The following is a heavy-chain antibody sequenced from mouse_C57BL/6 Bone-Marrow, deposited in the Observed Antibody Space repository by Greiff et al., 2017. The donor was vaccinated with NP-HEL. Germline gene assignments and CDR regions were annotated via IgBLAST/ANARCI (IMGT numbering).Heavy chain of an antibody. V-gene: IGHV5-4*01. CDR3: AREGDYYGSSYL. CDR1: GFTFSSYA. J-gene: IGHJ4*01. Sequence: EVMLVESGGGLVKPGGSLKLSCAASGFTFSSYAMSWVRQTPEKRLEWVATISDGGSYTYYPDNVKGRFTISRDNAKNNLYLQMSHLKSEDTAMYYCAREGDYYGSSYLGGQGTSVTVSS. D-gene: IGHD1-1*01. CDR2: ISDGGSYT.